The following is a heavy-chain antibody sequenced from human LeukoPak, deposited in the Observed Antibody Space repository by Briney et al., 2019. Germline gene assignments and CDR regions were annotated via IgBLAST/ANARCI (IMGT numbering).Heavy chain of an antibody. V-gene: IGHV1-46*01. J-gene: IGHJ4*02. D-gene: IGHD6-13*01. CDR2: INPSGGST. Sequence: ASVKVSCKASGYTFTSYYMHWVRQAPGQGLEWMGIINPSGGSTSCAQKFQGRVTMTRDTSTSTVYMELSSLRSEDTAVYYCARDPPTGGAAPPFDYWGQGTLVTVSS. CDR1: GYTFTSYY. CDR3: ARDPPTGGAAPPFDY.